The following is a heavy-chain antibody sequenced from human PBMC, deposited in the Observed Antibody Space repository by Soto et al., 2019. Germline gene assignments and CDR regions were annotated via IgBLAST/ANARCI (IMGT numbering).Heavy chain of an antibody. D-gene: IGHD3-10*01. CDR3: AAVTYGSGSLPFDP. V-gene: IGHV1-58*01. J-gene: IGHJ5*02. Sequence: GASVKVSCKASGFTFTRPAVQWVRQARGQRLEWIGWIVVGRGNTNYAQKFQERVTITRDMSTSTAYMELSSLRSEDTAVYYCAAVTYGSGSLPFDPWGQGTLVTVSS. CDR2: IVVGRGNT. CDR1: GFTFTRPA.